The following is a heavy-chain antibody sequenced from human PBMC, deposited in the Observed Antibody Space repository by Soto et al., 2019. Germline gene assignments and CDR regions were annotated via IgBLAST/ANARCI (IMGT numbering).Heavy chain of an antibody. D-gene: IGHD5-18*01. CDR2: IYHSGST. J-gene: IGHJ4*02. CDR1: GGSISSGGYS. Sequence: PSETLSLTCAVSGGSISSGGYSWSWIRQPPGKGLEWIGYIYHSGSTYYNPSLKSRVTISVDRSKNQFSLKLSSVTAADTAVYYCARCGYNCDYWGQGTLVTVSS. CDR3: ARCGYNCDY. V-gene: IGHV4-30-2*01.